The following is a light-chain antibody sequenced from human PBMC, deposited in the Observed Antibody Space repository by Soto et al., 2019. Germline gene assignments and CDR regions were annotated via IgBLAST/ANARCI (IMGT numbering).Light chain of an antibody. CDR2: EVY. CDR3: SSYVGINSYV. J-gene: IGLJ1*01. Sequence: QSVLTQPPSASGSPGQSVTISCTGTSSDVGGYNYVSWYQHHPGKAPKLIIYEVYKRPSGVPDRFSGSESGNTAALTVSGLQAEYEADYYCSSYVGINSYVFGTGTKVTVL. CDR1: SSDVGGYNY. V-gene: IGLV2-8*01.